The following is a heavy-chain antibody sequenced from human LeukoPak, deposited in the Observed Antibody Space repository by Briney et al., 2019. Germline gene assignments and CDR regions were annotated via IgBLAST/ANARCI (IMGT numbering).Heavy chain of an antibody. CDR1: GFTFDDYA. CDR2: ISGDGGST. CDR3: AKDASGYDRTHYYYMDV. Sequence: GGSLRLSCAASGFTFDDYAMHWVRQAPGKGLEWVSLISGDGGSTYYADSVKGRFTISRDNSKNSLYLQMNSLRTKDTALYYCAKDASGYDRTHYYYMDVWGKGTTVTVSS. D-gene: IGHD5-12*01. J-gene: IGHJ6*03. V-gene: IGHV3-43*02.